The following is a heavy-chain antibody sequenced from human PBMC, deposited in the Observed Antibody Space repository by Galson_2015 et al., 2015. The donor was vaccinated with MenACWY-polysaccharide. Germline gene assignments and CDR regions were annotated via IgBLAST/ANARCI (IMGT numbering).Heavy chain of an antibody. CDR3: ARGGRAVSNRNWFDP. J-gene: IGHJ5*02. CDR1: GDSITSGGYF. Sequence: LSLTCTVSGDSITSGGYFWSWIRQHPGKGLEWIASISYDGGTYYNPSLKSRVTISADTPNNQFSLKLSSVTAADTAVYYCARGGRAVSNRNWFDPWGQGTLVTVSS. CDR2: ISYDGGT. V-gene: IGHV4-31*03. D-gene: IGHD3-16*01.